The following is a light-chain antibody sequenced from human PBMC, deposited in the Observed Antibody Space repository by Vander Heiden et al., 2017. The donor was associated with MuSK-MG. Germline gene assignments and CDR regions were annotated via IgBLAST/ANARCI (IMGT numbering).Light chain of an antibody. CDR1: QDISSF. Sequence: SQIIQSPSSLSASVGDRVTITCQASQDISSFLDWFQQKPGKAPKSLIYDASNLERGVPSKFSGSGSGTDFTLTISSLQPDDFATYYCQQDDSYPLTFGEGTKLEIK. J-gene: IGKJ2*01. CDR2: DAS. CDR3: QQDDSYPLT. V-gene: IGKV1-16*02.